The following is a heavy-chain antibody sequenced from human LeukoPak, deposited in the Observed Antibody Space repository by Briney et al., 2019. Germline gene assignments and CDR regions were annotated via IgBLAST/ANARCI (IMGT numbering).Heavy chain of an antibody. J-gene: IGHJ5*02. V-gene: IGHV4-39*07. CDR1: GYSVSSSGYY. CDR3: ARRPLWFGESGWFDP. Sequence: SETLSLTCIVSGYSVSSSGYYWSWIRQPPGKGLEWIGEINHSESTNYNPSLKSRVTISVDTSKNQFSLKLSSVTAADTAVYYCARRPLWFGESGWFDPWGQGTLVTVSS. D-gene: IGHD3-10*01. CDR2: INHSEST.